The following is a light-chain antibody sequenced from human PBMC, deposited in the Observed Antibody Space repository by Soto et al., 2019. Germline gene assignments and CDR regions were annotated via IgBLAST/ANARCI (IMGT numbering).Light chain of an antibody. J-gene: IGKJ1*01. Sequence: EIVMTQSPATLSVSPGERDTVSCRASQSVSSNLAWYQQKPGQAPRLLMYGASTRATGIPARFSGSGSGTEFTLTISSLQPEDFAVYYCQQYNNWPWTFGQGTKVEIK. CDR2: GAS. CDR3: QQYNNWPWT. CDR1: QSVSSN. V-gene: IGKV3-15*01.